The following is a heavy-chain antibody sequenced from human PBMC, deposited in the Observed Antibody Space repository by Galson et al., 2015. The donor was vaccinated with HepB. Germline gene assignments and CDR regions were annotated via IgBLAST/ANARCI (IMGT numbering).Heavy chain of an antibody. Sequence: ETLSLTCTVSGGSISSSSYYWGWIRQPPGKGLEWIGSIYYSGSTYYNPSLKSRVTISVDTSKNQFSLKLSSVTAADTAVYYCARPGVATNGVIDYWGQGTLVTVSS. D-gene: IGHD5-12*01. V-gene: IGHV4-39*01. J-gene: IGHJ4*02. CDR2: IYYSGST. CDR1: GGSISSSSYY. CDR3: ARPGVATNGVIDY.